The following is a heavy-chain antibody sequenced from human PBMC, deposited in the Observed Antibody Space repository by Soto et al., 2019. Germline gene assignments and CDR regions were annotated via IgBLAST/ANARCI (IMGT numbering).Heavy chain of an antibody. J-gene: IGHJ6*02. CDR1: GFTFDDYA. D-gene: IGHD2-2*01. Sequence: EVQLVESGGGLVQPGRSLRLSCAASGFTFDDYAMHWVRQAPGKGLEWVSGISWNSGSIGYADSVKGRFTISRDNAXXSXYXXMNSLRAEDTALYYCAKGTGYCISTSCPAGAGMDVWGQGTTVTVSS. CDR2: ISWNSGSI. CDR3: AKGTGYCISTSCPAGAGMDV. V-gene: IGHV3-9*01.